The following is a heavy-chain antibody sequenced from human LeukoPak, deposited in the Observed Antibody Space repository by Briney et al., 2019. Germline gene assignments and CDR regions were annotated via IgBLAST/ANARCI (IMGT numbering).Heavy chain of an antibody. CDR1: GFTFSSYW. CDR2: IKQDGSEK. Sequence: GGSLRLSCAASGFTFSSYWMSWVRQAPGKGLEWVANIKQDGSEKYYVDSVKGRFTISRDNAKNSLYLQMNSLRAEDTAVYYCARDYEMPDYYYYMDVWGRGTTVTVSS. CDR3: ARDYEMPDYYYYMDV. V-gene: IGHV3-7*01. D-gene: IGHD3-3*01. J-gene: IGHJ6*03.